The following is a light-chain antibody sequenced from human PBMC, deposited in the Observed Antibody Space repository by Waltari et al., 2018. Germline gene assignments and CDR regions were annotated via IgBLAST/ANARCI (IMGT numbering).Light chain of an antibody. V-gene: IGKV4-1*01. CDR3: QQYFSVPYT. CDR1: QNLLYSANNKDY. CDR2: WAS. J-gene: IGKJ2*01. Sequence: DILMTQSPDSLAVSLGERATTNCKSSQNLLYSANNKDYLAWYKQKPGQPPKLLIYWASTRESGVPDRFSGSGSGTDFTLSVNSLQAEDVAVYYCQQYFSVPYTFGQGTKLEIK.